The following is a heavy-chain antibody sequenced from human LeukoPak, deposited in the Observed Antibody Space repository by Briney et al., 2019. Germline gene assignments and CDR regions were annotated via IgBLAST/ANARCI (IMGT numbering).Heavy chain of an antibody. CDR1: GGSISHYY. J-gene: IGHJ5*02. CDR3: ARGYYDSSGYLISYNWFDP. CDR2: IYYSGST. Sequence: SETLSLTCTVSGGSISHYYWSWIRQPPGKGLEWIGYIYYSGSTNYNPSLKSRVTISVDTSKNQFSLKLSSVAAADTAVYYCARGYYDSSGYLISYNWFDPWGQGTLVTVSS. D-gene: IGHD3-22*01. V-gene: IGHV4-59*01.